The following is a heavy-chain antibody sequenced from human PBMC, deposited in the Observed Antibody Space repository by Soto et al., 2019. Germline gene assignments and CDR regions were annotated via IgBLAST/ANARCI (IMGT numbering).Heavy chain of an antibody. Sequence: QITLKESGPTVVTPTQPLTLTCNFSGFSLSTGGVAVGWIRQPPGKALEWLALIYWDDDKRYSPSLKSRLTITKDTTRNVVVLTMTNLDPVATATYYCAHRRPQYGDWGGGYFDFCAQGSLVTVSS. V-gene: IGHV2-5*02. CDR3: AHRRPQYGDWGGGYFDF. CDR1: GFSLSTGGVA. D-gene: IGHD4-17*01. CDR2: IYWDDDK. J-gene: IGHJ4*03.